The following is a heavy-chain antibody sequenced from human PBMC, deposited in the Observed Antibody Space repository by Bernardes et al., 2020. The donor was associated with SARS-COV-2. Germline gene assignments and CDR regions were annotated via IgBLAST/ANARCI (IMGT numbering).Heavy chain of an antibody. V-gene: IGHV3-23*01. J-gene: IGHJ5*02. D-gene: IGHD2-2*01. CDR1: GFTFGSYG. CDR3: ASEPSRRADL. CDR2: ITERSERS. Sequence: GGSLRLSCAASGFTFGSYGMSWVRQAPGKGLEWVAYITERSERSIYAASVKGQFTISRDNARATLYLQLSNLRAEDTAIYYCASEPSRRADLWGQGTLVTVSS.